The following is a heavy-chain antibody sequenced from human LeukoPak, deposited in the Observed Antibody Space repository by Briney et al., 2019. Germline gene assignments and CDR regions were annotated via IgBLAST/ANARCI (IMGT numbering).Heavy chain of an antibody. CDR1: GFTFSDYY. Sequence: NPGGSLRLTCAASGFTFSDYYMSWIRQAPGKGLEWVSYISHSGRTMYYADSVKGRFTISRDNAKNSLYLQMNSLRAGDTAVYYCARDSIVRGNIGNDMDVWGKGTTVTVSS. CDR2: ISHSGRTM. D-gene: IGHD2-8*01. J-gene: IGHJ6*03. V-gene: IGHV3-11*01. CDR3: ARDSIVRGNIGNDMDV.